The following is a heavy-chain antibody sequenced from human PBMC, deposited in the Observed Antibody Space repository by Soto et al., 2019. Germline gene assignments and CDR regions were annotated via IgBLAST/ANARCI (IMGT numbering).Heavy chain of an antibody. D-gene: IGHD6-19*01. Sequence: GGSLRLSCAASGFNFSDHYMNWIRQAPGKGLEWVSYISGSSRYTNFADSVKGRFTISRDNAKNSLYPQMNSLRAEDTAVYYCARHSSGWHYYDYWGQGXPVTVSS. V-gene: IGHV3-11*06. CDR3: ARHSSGWHYYDY. J-gene: IGHJ4*02. CDR2: ISGSSRYT. CDR1: GFNFSDHY.